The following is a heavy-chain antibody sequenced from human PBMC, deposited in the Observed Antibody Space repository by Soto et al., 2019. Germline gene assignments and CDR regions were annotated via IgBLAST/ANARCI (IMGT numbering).Heavy chain of an antibody. CDR1: GFTFSSYG. CDR3: ARDARYVVVVAATLGAFDI. CDR2: IWYDGSNK. Sequence: GGSLRLSCAASGFTFSSYGMHWVRQAPGKGLEWVAVIWYDGSNKYYADSVKGRFTISRDNSKNTLYLQMNSLRAEDTAVYYCARDARYVVVVAATLGAFDIWGQGTMVTVSS. V-gene: IGHV3-33*01. D-gene: IGHD2-15*01. J-gene: IGHJ3*02.